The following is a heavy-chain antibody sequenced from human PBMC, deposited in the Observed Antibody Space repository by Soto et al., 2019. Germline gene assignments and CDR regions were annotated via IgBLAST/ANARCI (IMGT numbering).Heavy chain of an antibody. CDR2: IYYTGST. D-gene: IGHD3-3*01. V-gene: IGHV4-59*01. CDR1: GGSISSYY. CDR3: ARLQVYDFWSGSVPMDV. J-gene: IGHJ6*02. Sequence: PSETLSLTCTASGGSISSYYWSWIRQPPGKGLEWIGYIYYTGSTKYNPSLQSRVTISVDTSKNQFSLKLRSVTTADTALYFCARLQVYDFWSGSVPMDVWGQGTTVTVSS.